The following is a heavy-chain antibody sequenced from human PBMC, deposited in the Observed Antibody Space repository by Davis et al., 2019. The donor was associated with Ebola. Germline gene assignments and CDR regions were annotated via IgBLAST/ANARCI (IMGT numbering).Heavy chain of an antibody. CDR2: IRSKANSYAT. D-gene: IGHD3-22*01. Sequence: GESLKISCAASGFTFSGSAMHWVRQASGKGLEWVGRIRSKANSYATAYAASVKGRFTIPRDDSKNTAYLQMNSLKTEDTAVYYCTVTTTDDYWGQGTLVTVSS. V-gene: IGHV3-73*01. J-gene: IGHJ4*02. CDR3: TVTTTDDY. CDR1: GFTFSGSA.